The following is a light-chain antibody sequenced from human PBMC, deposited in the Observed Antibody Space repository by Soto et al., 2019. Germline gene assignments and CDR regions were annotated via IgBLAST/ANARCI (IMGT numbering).Light chain of an antibody. CDR3: QQYGTSEII. Sequence: EIVLTQSPGTVSLSPGERATLSCRASQTLSNSFIAWYQQKPGQAPRLLIYDTSSRATGVPDRYSASGSGTDFTLTISRLEPEDFAVFFCQQYGTSEIIFGQGTRLEIK. CDR1: QTLSNSF. J-gene: IGKJ5*01. CDR2: DTS. V-gene: IGKV3-20*01.